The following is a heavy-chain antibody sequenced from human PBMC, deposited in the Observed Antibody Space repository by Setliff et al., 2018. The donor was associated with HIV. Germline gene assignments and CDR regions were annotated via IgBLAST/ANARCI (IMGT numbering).Heavy chain of an antibody. CDR3: ARDKRYRFPFDS. CDR1: GGSVSGHY. Sequence: SETLSLTCAVYGGSVSGHYWGWFRQPPGKGLEWIGEITPSGATNYLPSLKSRVTMSLDTSKNQFSLSLRSLSAADTAVYYCARDKRYRFPFDSWGQGTLVTVSS. J-gene: IGHJ4*02. V-gene: IGHV4-34*01. D-gene: IGHD2-2*02. CDR2: ITPSGAT.